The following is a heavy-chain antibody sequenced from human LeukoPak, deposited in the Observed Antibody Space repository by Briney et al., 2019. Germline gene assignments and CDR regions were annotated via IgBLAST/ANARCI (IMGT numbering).Heavy chain of an antibody. Sequence: SETLSLTCTASGGSISSYYWSWIRQPAGKGLEWIGRIYTSGSTNYNPSLKSRVTMSVDTSKNQFSLKLSSVTAADTAVYYGVLGAAGTFDYWGQGTLVTVSS. CDR2: IYTSGST. CDR1: GGSISSYY. J-gene: IGHJ4*02. D-gene: IGHD6-13*01. CDR3: VLGAAGTFDY. V-gene: IGHV4-4*07.